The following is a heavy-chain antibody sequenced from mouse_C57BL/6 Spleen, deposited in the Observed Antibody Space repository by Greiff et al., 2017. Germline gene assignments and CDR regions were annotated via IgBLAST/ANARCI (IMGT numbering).Heavy chain of an antibody. Sequence: VQLQQPGTELVKPGASVKLSCKASGYTFTSFWMHWVKQRPGQGLEWIGNINPSNGGTNYNEKFKSKATLAVDKSSSTAYMQLSSLTSEDSAVYYCARGGTTVYFDYWGKGTTLTVSS. D-gene: IGHD1-1*01. CDR1: GYTFTSFW. CDR3: ARGGTTVYFDY. J-gene: IGHJ2*01. V-gene: IGHV1-53*01. CDR2: INPSNGGT.